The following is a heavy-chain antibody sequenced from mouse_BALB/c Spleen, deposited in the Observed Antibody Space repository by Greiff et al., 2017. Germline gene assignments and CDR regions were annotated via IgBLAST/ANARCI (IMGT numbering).Heavy chain of an antibody. CDR3: ARGMITTRMDY. CDR2: INPYNDGT. D-gene: IGHD2-4*01. V-gene: IGHV1-14*01. J-gene: IGHJ4*01. Sequence: VHVKQSGPELVKPGASVKMSCKASGYTFTSYVMHWVKQKPGQGLEWIGYINPYNDGTKYNEKFKGKATLTSDKSSSTAYMELSSLTSEDSAVYYCARGMITTRMDYWGQGTSVTVSS. CDR1: GYTFTSYV.